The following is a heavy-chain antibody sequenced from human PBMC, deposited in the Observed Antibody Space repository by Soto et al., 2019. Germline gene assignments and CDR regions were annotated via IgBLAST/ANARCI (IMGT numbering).Heavy chain of an antibody. CDR1: GFTFSSYA. J-gene: IGHJ6*02. CDR3: ARGGSYYGVDDYCYYAIDV. Sequence: QVQLVESGGGVVQPGRSLRLSCAASGFTFSSYAMHWVRQAPGKGLEWVAVISYDGSNKYYADSVKGRFTVSRDNSKNTLYLQMNSLRAEDTAVYYCARGGSYYGVDDYCYYAIDVWGQGTTVTVSS. V-gene: IGHV3-30-3*01. CDR2: ISYDGSNK. D-gene: IGHD2-15*01.